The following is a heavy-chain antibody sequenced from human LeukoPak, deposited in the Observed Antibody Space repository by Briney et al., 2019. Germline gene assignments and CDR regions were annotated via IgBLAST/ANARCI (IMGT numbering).Heavy chain of an antibody. J-gene: IGHJ6*03. CDR3: ARAEGVVVAAHIDV. CDR1: GYTFTRYG. D-gene: IGHD2-15*01. V-gene: IGHV1-18*01. CDR2: ISGYNGNT. Sequence: ASVKVSCKASGYTFTRYGIYWVRQAPGQGLEWMGWISGYNGNTKYAQKFQGRVSVTTDTSTSTAYMELRSLRSDDTAVYYCARAEGVVVAAHIDVWGKGTTVTASS.